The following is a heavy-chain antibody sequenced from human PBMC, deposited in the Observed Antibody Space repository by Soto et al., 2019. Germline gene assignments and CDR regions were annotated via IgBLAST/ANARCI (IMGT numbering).Heavy chain of an antibody. Sequence: GGSLRLSCAASGFTFSSYSMNWVRQAPGKXLEWVSSISSSSSYIYYADSVKGRFTISRDNAKNSLYLQMNSLRAEDTAVYYCASLYTWNPRGHYYYGMDVWGQGTTVTVSS. V-gene: IGHV3-21*01. CDR3: ASLYTWNPRGHYYYGMDV. CDR2: ISSSSSYI. D-gene: IGHD1-20*01. J-gene: IGHJ6*02. CDR1: GFTFSSYS.